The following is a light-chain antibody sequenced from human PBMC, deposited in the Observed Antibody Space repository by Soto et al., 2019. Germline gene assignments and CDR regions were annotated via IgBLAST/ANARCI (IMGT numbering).Light chain of an antibody. CDR3: QQYRSWPRT. CDR2: GAS. J-gene: IGKJ1*01. CDR1: QSVDIN. Sequence: EIVLTQSPGTLSLSPGERATLSCRASQSVDINLAWYQQKPGQAPRLLIYGASTRATDMPGRFSGRGAGAEFTLTISSLQSEDFAVYYCQQYRSWPRTFGQGTKVDNK. V-gene: IGKV3-15*01.